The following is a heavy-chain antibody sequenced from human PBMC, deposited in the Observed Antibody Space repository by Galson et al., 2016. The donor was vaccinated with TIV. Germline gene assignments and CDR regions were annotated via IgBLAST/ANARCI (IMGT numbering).Heavy chain of an antibody. J-gene: IGHJ4*02. CDR1: GFTFGSYW. V-gene: IGHV3-7*03. Sequence: SLRLSCAASGFTFGSYWMSWVRQAPGKGLEWVANIKPDGSEKYYVDSVKGRFTISRDNAKNSLYLQMNSLRAEDTAVYYCARDYAGWGQGTLVTVSS. D-gene: IGHD3-16*01. CDR2: IKPDGSEK. CDR3: ARDYAG.